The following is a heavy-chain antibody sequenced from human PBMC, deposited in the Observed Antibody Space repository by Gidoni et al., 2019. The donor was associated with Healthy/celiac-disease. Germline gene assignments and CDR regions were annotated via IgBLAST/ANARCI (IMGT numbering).Heavy chain of an antibody. J-gene: IGHJ4*02. CDR2: TYYRSKWYN. CDR3: ARGNSSYYDSSGTGLDY. Sequence: HVQLQQSGPGLVKPSQTLSLTCAISGDSVSSTRAAWNWIRQSPSRGLEWLGRTYYRSKWYNDYAVSVKSRITINPDTSKNQFSLQLNYVTPEDTAVYYCARGNSSYYDSSGTGLDYWGQGTLVTVSS. D-gene: IGHD3-22*01. CDR1: GDSVSSTRAA. V-gene: IGHV6-1*01.